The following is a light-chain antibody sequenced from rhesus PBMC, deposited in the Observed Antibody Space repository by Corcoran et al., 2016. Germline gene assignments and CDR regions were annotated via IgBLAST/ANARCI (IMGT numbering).Light chain of an antibody. CDR2: KAS. V-gene: IGKV1-21*01. J-gene: IGKJ3*01. Sequence: DIQMTQSPSSLSASVGDKVTITCRASQDISRWLAWYQQKPGRAPKLLIYKASNLQSGVPSRFSGSGSGTDFTLTIRSLKPEDVASYYCLQYDKRPFTFGPGTKLEIK. CDR1: QDISRW. CDR3: LQYDKRPFT.